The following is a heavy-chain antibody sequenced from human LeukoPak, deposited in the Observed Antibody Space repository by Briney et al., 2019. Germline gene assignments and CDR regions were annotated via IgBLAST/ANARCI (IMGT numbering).Heavy chain of an antibody. Sequence: GGSLRLSCAASGFTFSNFWMTWVRQAPGKGLEWVASIQQDKGEIRYVDSVRGRFTISRDNAKNSLYLQMNRLRAEDSAIYYCARDRGIAADGTVGWFDPWGQGTLVTVSS. V-gene: IGHV3-7*01. CDR2: IQQDKGEI. J-gene: IGHJ5*02. CDR1: GFTFSNFW. CDR3: ARDRGIAADGTVGWFDP. D-gene: IGHD6-13*01.